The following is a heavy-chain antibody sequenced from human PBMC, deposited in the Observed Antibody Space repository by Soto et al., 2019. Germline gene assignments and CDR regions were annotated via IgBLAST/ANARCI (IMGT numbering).Heavy chain of an antibody. CDR3: ARHEGVRGVIDNGNNY. J-gene: IGHJ4*02. CDR1: GGSISSSSYY. D-gene: IGHD3-10*01. V-gene: IGHV4-39*01. CDR2: IYYSGST. Sequence: QLQLQESGPGLVKPSETLSLTCTVSGGSISSSSYYWGWIRQPPGKGLEWIGSIYYSGSTYYNPSLKSRVTISVDTSKNQFSLKLSSVTAADTAVYYCARHEGVRGVIDNGNNYWGQGTLVTVSS.